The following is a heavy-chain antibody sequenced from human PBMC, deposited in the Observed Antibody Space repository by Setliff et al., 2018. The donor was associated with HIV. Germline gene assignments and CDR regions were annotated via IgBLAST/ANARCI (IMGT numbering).Heavy chain of an antibody. CDR2: IIPMYRTA. CDR1: GGSFSSYG. Sequence: SVKVSCKASGGSFSSYGISWVRQAPGQGLEWMGGIIPMYRTANYAQKFQGRVTITADESTSTAYMELSSLRSEDSAVYYCARSIYEWGAFDIWGQGTMVTVSS. V-gene: IGHV1-69*13. J-gene: IGHJ3*02. D-gene: IGHD2-8*01. CDR3: ARSIYEWGAFDI.